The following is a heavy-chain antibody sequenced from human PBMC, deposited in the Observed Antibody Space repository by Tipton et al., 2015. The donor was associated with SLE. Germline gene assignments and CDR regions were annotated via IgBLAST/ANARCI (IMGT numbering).Heavy chain of an antibody. J-gene: IGHJ5*02. CDR2: INYSGST. Sequence: TLSLTCEVYGGSFSGYYWSWIRQSPGKGLEWIGEINYSGSTKYNPSLKSRVTISVDPSKNQFSLQLNSVTAADMAVYYCAATRAKNWFDPWGQGTLVTVSS. CDR3: AATRAKNWFDP. V-gene: IGHV4-34*01. CDR1: GGSFSGYY.